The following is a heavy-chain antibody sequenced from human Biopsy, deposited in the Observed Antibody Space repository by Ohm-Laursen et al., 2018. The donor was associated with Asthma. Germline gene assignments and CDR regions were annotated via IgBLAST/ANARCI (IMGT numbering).Heavy chain of an antibody. Sequence: SVKVSCKSLGGTFNTFVIGWGRQAPGQGLEWIGGSYSVFGTTANPQKFQDRVTITADDSTSTVYMELSSLRSEDAAVYYCDRKAGSCISRTCYSLDFWGQGTLVTVSS. CDR3: DRKAGSCISRTCYSLDF. D-gene: IGHD2-2*01. CDR1: GGTFNTFV. CDR2: SYSVFGTT. V-gene: IGHV1-69*13. J-gene: IGHJ4*02.